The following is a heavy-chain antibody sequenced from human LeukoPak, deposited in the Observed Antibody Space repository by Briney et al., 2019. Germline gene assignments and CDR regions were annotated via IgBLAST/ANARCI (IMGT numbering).Heavy chain of an antibody. CDR1: GGSISSGDYY. V-gene: IGHV4-30-4*08. CDR3: ATNSGSYLDAFDI. CDR2: IYHSGST. Sequence: SKTLSLTCTVSGGSISSGDYYWSWIRQPPGKGLEWIGYIYHSGSTYYNPSLKSRVTISVDRSKNQFSLKLSSVTAADTAVYYCATNSGSYLDAFDIWGQGTMVTVSS. D-gene: IGHD1-26*01. J-gene: IGHJ3*02.